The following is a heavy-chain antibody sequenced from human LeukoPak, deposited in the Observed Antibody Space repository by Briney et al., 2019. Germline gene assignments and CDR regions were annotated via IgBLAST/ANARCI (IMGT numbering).Heavy chain of an antibody. V-gene: IGHV3-74*01. CDR3: ARDGSNSGWIDY. CDR1: GFTFSRYW. D-gene: IGHD6-19*01. Sequence: GGSLRLSCAASGFTFSRYWMHWVRQVPGKGLLWVSRINSDGSTTTYADFVKGRFTISRDDAKNTLYLQMNILRAEDTAVYYCARDGSNSGWIDYWGEGTLVSVSS. J-gene: IGHJ4*02. CDR2: INSDGSTT.